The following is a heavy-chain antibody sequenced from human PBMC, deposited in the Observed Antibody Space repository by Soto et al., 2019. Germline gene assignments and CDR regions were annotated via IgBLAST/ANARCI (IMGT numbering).Heavy chain of an antibody. V-gene: IGHV4-30-2*01. J-gene: IGHJ4*02. D-gene: IGHD4-4*01. CDR2: IYHSGST. CDR1: GGSINTATHS. Sequence: QLQLQESGSGLVKPSQTLSLTCAVSGGSINTATHSWSWIRQPPGKGLEWIGYIYHSGSTYYNPSGKRRVTISIDKSNNQFSLGLSSVTATDTAVYYCARGGGVTTTGDDYWGQGILVTVSS. CDR3: ARGGGVTTTGDDY.